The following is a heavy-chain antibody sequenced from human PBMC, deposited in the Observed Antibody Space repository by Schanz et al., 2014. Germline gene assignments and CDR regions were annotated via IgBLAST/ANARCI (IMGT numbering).Heavy chain of an antibody. J-gene: IGHJ4*02. CDR3: AKSMYSTSWAFDF. Sequence: VQLLESGGALEQPGGSLRLSCAASGITFSDYAMSWVRQAPGKGLEWVAIIWFDGSNKYYADSVKGRFTISRDNSKNTLYLQMNSLRTEDTAVYFCAKSMYSTSWAFDFWGQGAQVTVSS. CDR2: IWFDGSNK. CDR1: GITFSDYA. D-gene: IGHD2-2*01. V-gene: IGHV3-30*02.